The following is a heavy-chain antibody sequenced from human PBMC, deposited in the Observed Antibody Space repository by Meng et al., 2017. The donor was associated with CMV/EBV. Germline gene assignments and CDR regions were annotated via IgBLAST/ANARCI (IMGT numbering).Heavy chain of an antibody. CDR3: ARSDCSRSSCYLATFDH. J-gene: IGHJ4*02. CDR2: IDPTGGRT. D-gene: IGHD2-2*01. CDR1: TFGNYH. Sequence: TFGNYHMQWVRQAPGQGPGWMGIIDPTGGRTNYARDFEGRVTMTRDTSTNTVYLELTSLRDDDTAVYYCARSDCSRSSCYLATFDHWGQGTLVTVSS. V-gene: IGHV1-46*01.